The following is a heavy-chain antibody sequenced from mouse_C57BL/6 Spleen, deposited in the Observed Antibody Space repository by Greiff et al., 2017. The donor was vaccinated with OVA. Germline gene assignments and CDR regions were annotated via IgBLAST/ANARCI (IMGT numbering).Heavy chain of an antibody. J-gene: IGHJ4*01. CDR2: IDPSDSET. CDR3: ATYGLYAMDY. V-gene: IGHV1-52*01. D-gene: IGHD1-1*02. CDR1: GYTFTSYW. Sequence: QVQLKQPGAELVRPGSSVKLSCKASGYTFTSYWMHWVKQRPIQGLEWIGNIDPSDSETHYNQKFKDKATLTVDKSSSTAYMQLSSLTSEDSAVYYCATYGLYAMDYWGQGTSVTVSS.